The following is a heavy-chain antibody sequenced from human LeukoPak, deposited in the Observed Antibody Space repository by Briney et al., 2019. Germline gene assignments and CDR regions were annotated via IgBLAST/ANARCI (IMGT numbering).Heavy chain of an antibody. D-gene: IGHD3/OR15-3a*01. V-gene: IGHV3-7*01. CDR1: GFTFGGYW. CDR3: ARITWTGVAY. CDR2: INEGGSQK. Sequence: GGSLRLSCAASGFTFGGYWMSWVRQAPGKGLQWVADINEGGSQKFVVDSVKGRFTVSRDNARNSLYLHMNSLKVEDTATYYCARITWTGVAYWGQGTPVTVSS. J-gene: IGHJ4*02.